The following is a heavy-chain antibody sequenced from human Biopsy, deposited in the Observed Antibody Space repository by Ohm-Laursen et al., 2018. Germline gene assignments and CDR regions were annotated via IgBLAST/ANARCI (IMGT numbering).Heavy chain of an antibody. J-gene: IGHJ4*02. D-gene: IGHD2-15*01. CDR1: GRTFSDYR. CDR2: INQSGST. CDR3: GNEVHGRDY. Sequence: GTLSLTCVVFGRTFSDYRWTWIRQPLGKGLEWIGQINQSGSTNYNPSLKSRVSISADASKYEFSLRLTSVTAADTAVYLCGNEVHGRDYWGLGAQVTVSS. V-gene: IGHV4-34*08.